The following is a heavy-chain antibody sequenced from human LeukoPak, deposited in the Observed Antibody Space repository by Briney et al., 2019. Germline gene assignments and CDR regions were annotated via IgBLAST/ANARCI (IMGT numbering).Heavy chain of an antibody. CDR3: ARDYYDSSGYRNFDY. J-gene: IGHJ4*02. V-gene: IGHV1-2*02. D-gene: IGHD3-22*01. CDR1: GYTFTGYY. CDR2: VNPNSGGT. Sequence: GASVKVSCKASGYTFTGYYMQWVRQAPGQGLEWMGWVNPNSGGTNYAQKFQGRVTMTRDTSISTAYMELSRLRSDDTAVYYCARDYYDSSGYRNFDYWGQGTLVTVSS.